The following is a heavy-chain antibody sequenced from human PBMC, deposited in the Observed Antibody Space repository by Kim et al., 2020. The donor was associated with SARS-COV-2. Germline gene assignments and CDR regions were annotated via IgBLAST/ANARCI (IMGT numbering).Heavy chain of an antibody. CDR2: INRDGSEE. J-gene: IGHJ4*02. Sequence: GGSLRLSCAASGFTFSSYWMAWVRQAPGKGLEWVANINRDGSEEYYVDSLKGRFTISRDNAKDSLYLQMNSLRTEDTAVYYCVRDSTPAFSGSPRVYWGQGTRVTVSA. CDR1: GFTFSSYW. V-gene: IGHV3-7*01. D-gene: IGHD1-26*01. CDR3: VRDSTPAFSGSPRVY.